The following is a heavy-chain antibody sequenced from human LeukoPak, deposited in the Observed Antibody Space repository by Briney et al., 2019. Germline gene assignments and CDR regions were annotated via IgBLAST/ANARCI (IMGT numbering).Heavy chain of an antibody. CDR2: ISASGTDT. D-gene: IGHD6-13*01. CDR3: AKDQTAAVGQLDY. V-gene: IGHV3-23*01. Sequence: GGPLRLPCTASGLSFSNYAMTWVRQAPGKGLEWASVISASGTDTYYADSVKGRFTVSRDNSQNTLYLHMNSLRAEDTAVYYCAKDQTAAVGQLDYWGQGTVVTVSS. J-gene: IGHJ4*02. CDR1: GLSFSNYA.